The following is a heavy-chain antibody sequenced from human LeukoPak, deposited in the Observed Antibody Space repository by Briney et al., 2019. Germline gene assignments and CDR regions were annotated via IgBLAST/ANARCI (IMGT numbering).Heavy chain of an antibody. Sequence: SETLSLTCTVSGGSISSSSYYWGWIRQPPGKGLEWIATLYYSGNTYYNPSLKSRVTISVDTSKNQFSLKLNSVTDADTALYYCARRWSTSWTTFDYWGQGTLVTVSS. D-gene: IGHD6-13*01. CDR2: LYYSGNT. J-gene: IGHJ4*02. CDR3: ARRWSTSWTTFDY. CDR1: GGSISSSSYY. V-gene: IGHV4-39*01.